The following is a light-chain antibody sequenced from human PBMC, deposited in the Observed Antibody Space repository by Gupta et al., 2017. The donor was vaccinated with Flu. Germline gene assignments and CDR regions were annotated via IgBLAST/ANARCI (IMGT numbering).Light chain of an antibody. CDR1: QSLVHSDGKNY. Sequence: DIVLTQTPLSSPVTLGQPASISCRSSQSLVHSDGKNYLSWFEQRPGQAPSLLIYKTSYRCAGVSDRFSGSGEGTDFTLKISRGEAEDVGVYYYRQTTHFPSITFGQGTQVEIK. V-gene: IGKV2-24*01. CDR2: KTS. J-gene: IGKJ5*01. CDR3: RQTTHFPSIT.